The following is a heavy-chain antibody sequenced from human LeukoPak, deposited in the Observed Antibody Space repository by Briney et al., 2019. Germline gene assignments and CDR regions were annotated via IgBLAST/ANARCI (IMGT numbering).Heavy chain of an antibody. V-gene: IGHV3-30*18. CDR1: GFTFSSYG. J-gene: IGHJ4*02. CDR3: AKDGGSYFDY. Sequence: GGSPRLSCAASGFTFSSYGMHWVRQAPGKGLEWVAVISYDGSTKYYADSVKGRFTISRDNSKNTLYLQMNSLRAEDTAVYYCAKDGGSYFDYWGQGTLVTVSS. CDR2: ISYDGSTK. D-gene: IGHD3-16*01.